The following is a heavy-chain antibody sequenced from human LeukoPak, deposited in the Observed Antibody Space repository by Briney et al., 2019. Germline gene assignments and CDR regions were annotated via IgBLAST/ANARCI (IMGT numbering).Heavy chain of an antibody. J-gene: IGHJ4*02. CDR1: GFTFSSYG. CDR3: AKGGSYFGSGSYIQL. V-gene: IGHV3-30*02. CDR2: IRYDGSNE. D-gene: IGHD3-10*01. Sequence: AGGSLRLSCAASGFTFSSYGMHWVRQAPGKGLEWVAFIRYDGSNEYYADSVKGRFTISRDNSKNTLFLQMNSLRAEDTAVYYCAKGGSYFGSGSYIQLWGQGTLVTVSS.